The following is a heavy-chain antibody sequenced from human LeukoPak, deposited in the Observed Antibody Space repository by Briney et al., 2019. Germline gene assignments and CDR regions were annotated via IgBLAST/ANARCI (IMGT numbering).Heavy chain of an antibody. J-gene: IGHJ6*03. CDR3: ARKGVLDGSYYYYYYYMDV. D-gene: IGHD1-26*01. Sequence: ASVKVSCKASGYTFTSYDINCVRQDTGQGLEWMGWMNPNSGNTGYAQKFQGRVTMTRNTTISTVYMELSSLRSEDTAVYYCARKGVLDGSYYYYYYYMDVWGKGTTVTVSS. CDR2: MNPNSGNT. CDR1: GYTFTSYD. V-gene: IGHV1-8*01.